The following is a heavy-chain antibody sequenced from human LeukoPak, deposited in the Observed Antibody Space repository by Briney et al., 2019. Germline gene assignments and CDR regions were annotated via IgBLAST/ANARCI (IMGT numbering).Heavy chain of an antibody. CDR2: IYYSGST. D-gene: IGHD2-15*01. CDR3: ARILGAYCSGNSCPDAFDI. Sequence: PSETLSLTCTVSGGSISSSSYYWGWIRQPPGKGLEWIGSIYYSGSTYYNPSLKSRVTISVDTSKNQFSLKLSSVTAADTAVYYCARILGAYCSGNSCPDAFDICGHGTMVTVSS. J-gene: IGHJ3*02. CDR1: GGSISSSSYY. V-gene: IGHV4-39*07.